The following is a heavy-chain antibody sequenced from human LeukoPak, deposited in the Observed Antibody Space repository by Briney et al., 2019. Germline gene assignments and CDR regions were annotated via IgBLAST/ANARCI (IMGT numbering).Heavy chain of an antibody. Sequence: PSGTLSLTCAVSGGSISSSNWWSWVRQPPGKGLEWIGEIYHSGSTNYNPSLKSRVTISVDKSKNQFSLKLSSVTAADTAVYYCARVVLLWFGELFWAKGLVEGWFDPWGQGTLVTVSS. J-gene: IGHJ5*02. CDR2: IYHSGST. CDR1: GGSISSSNW. V-gene: IGHV4-4*02. CDR3: ARVVLLWFGELFWAKGLVEGWFDP. D-gene: IGHD3-10*01.